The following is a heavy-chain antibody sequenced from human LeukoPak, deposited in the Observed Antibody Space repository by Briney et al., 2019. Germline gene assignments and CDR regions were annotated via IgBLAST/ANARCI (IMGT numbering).Heavy chain of an antibody. J-gene: IGHJ4*02. CDR2: IYTGGST. V-gene: IGHV3-53*01. Sequence: GGSLRLSCAASGFTFGIYSMNWVRQAPGKGLEWVSVIYTGGSTYYADSVKGRFTISRDNSKNTLYLQMNSLRAEDTAVYYCARLAVGVLTGGFDYWGQGTLVTVSS. D-gene: IGHD3-9*01. CDR3: ARLAVGVLTGGFDY. CDR1: GFTFGIYS.